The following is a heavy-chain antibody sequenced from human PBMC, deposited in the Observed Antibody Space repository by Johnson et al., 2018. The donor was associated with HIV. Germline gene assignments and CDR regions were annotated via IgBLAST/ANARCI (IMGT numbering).Heavy chain of an antibody. CDR2: ISWNSGSI. V-gene: IGHV3-9*01. CDR1: GFTFDDYA. J-gene: IGHJ3*02. CDR3: AKDMRISSTGAFDI. D-gene: IGHD6-13*01. Sequence: LVESGGGLVQPGRSLRLSCAASGFTFDDYAMHWVRQAPGKGLEWVSGISWNSGSIGYADSVKGRFTISRDNAKNSLYLQMNSLRAEDTALYYCAKDMRISSTGAFDIWGQGTMVTVSS.